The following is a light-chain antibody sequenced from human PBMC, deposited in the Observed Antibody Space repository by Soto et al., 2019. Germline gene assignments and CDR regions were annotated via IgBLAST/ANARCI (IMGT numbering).Light chain of an antibody. CDR2: DNS. CDR1: SSNIGAPYD. CDR3: QSYDSSLSGVV. J-gene: IGLJ3*02. V-gene: IGLV1-40*01. Sequence: QSVLTQPPSVSGAPGQRVTISCTGRSSNIGAPYDVHWYQQLPGTAPKLLIYDNSNRPSGVPDRFSGSKSGTSASLAITGLQAEDEADYYCQSYDSSLSGVVFGGGTKVTVL.